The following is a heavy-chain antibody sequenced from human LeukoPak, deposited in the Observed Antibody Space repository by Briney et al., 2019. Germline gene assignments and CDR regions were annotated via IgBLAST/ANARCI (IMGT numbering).Heavy chain of an antibody. CDR1: GFTFSSYG. D-gene: IGHD3-22*01. J-gene: IGHJ4*02. Sequence: GGSLRLSCAASGFTFSSYGMHWVRQAPGKGLEWVAFIRYDGSNKYYADSVKGRFTISRDNSKNTLYLQMNSLRAEDTAVYYCAKRETYYYDSSGYSAIDYWGQGTLVTVSS. CDR3: AKRETYYYDSSGYSAIDY. V-gene: IGHV3-30*02. CDR2: IRYDGSNK.